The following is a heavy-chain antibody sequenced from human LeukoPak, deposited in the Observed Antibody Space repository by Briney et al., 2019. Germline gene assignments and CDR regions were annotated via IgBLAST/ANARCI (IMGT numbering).Heavy chain of an antibody. D-gene: IGHD6-19*01. CDR1: GFTFSSYS. V-gene: IGHV3-21*01. J-gene: IGHJ4*02. Sequence: KPGGSLRLSCAASGFTFSSYSMNWVRQAPGKGLDWVSSISSSSTYIYYADSVKGRFTISRDNAKNSLYLQMNSLRAEDTAVYYCARDLAVAGKYWGQGTLVTVSS. CDR3: ARDLAVAGKY. CDR2: ISSSSTYI.